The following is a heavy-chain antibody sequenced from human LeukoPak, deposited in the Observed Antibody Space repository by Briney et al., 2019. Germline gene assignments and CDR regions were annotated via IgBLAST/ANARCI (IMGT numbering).Heavy chain of an antibody. D-gene: IGHD5-12*01. Sequence: SETLSLTCAVYGGSFSGYYWNWIRQAPGKGLEWIGEINHSGSTNYNPSLKSRLTMSVDTSKNQFSLKLTSVTAADTAVYYCARQGPYNGPRPTRKPAHGLNWFDPWGQGTLVTVSS. V-gene: IGHV4-34*01. CDR3: ARQGPYNGPRPTRKPAHGLNWFDP. CDR1: GGSFSGYY. J-gene: IGHJ5*02. CDR2: INHSGST.